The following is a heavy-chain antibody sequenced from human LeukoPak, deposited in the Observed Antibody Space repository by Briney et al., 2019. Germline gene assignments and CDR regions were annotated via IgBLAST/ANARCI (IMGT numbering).Heavy chain of an antibody. J-gene: IGHJ4*02. Sequence: ASVKVSCKASGYTFTGYYMHWVRQAPGQGLEWMGWINPNSGGTNYAQKFQGRVTMTRDTSISTAYMELSRLRSDDTAVYYCARVAGYCSGGSCSVDYFDYSGQGTLVTVSS. D-gene: IGHD2-15*01. V-gene: IGHV1-2*02. CDR1: GYTFTGYY. CDR3: ARVAGYCSGGSCSVDYFDY. CDR2: INPNSGGT.